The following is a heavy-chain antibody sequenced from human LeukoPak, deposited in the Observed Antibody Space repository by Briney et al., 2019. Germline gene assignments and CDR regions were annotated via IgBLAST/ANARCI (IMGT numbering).Heavy chain of an antibody. CDR3: ARAVSPDIDYYDSSGYYYSPFDY. CDR1: GGSISSYY. Sequence: SETLSLTCTVSGGSISSYYWSWIRQPAGKGLEWIGRIYTSGSTNYNPSLKSRVTMSVDTSKNQFSLKLSSVTAADTAVYYCARAVSPDIDYYDSSGYYYSPFDYWGQGTLVTVSS. J-gene: IGHJ4*02. CDR2: IYTSGST. D-gene: IGHD3-22*01. V-gene: IGHV4-4*07.